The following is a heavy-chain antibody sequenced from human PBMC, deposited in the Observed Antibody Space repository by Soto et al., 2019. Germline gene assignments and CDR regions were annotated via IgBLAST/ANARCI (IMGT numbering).Heavy chain of an antibody. Sequence: RGSLRLSSAASGFTFSSYWMSWVRQAPGKGMEWVANIKQDGSEKYYVDSVKGGFTISRDNANNSLYLQMNSLRAEDTAVYYCARDFPLLHDSQAHDAFDIWCPAKMDTVSS. J-gene: IGHJ3*02. CDR3: ARDFPLLHDSQAHDAFDI. D-gene: IGHD3-3*01. V-gene: IGHV3-7*01. CDR2: IKQDGSEK. CDR1: GFTFSSYW.